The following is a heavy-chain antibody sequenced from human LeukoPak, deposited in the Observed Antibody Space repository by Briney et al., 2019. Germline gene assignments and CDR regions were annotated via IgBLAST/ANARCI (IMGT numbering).Heavy chain of an antibody. V-gene: IGHV3-21*01. CDR3: ATEPRGSGWYSDY. CDR1: GFTFSSYS. J-gene: IGHJ4*02. D-gene: IGHD6-19*01. CDR2: TSSSSSYI. Sequence: GGSLRLSCAASGFTFSSYSMNWVRQAPGKGLEWVSSTSSSSSYIYYADSVKGRFTISRDNAKNSLYLQMNSLRAEDTAVYYCATEPRGSGWYSDYWGQGTLVTVSS.